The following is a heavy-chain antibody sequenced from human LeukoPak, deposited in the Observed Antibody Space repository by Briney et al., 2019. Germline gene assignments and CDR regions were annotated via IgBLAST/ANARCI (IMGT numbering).Heavy chain of an antibody. CDR1: GFTFSSYA. Sequence: GGSLRLSCAASGFTFSSYAMSWVRQAPGKGLEWVSYISSSSSTIYYADSVKGRFTISRDNAKNSLYLQMNSLRAEDTAVYYCARGGIGYYYDSSGYSGVLYWGQGTLVTVSS. CDR3: ARGGIGYYYDSSGYSGVLY. J-gene: IGHJ4*02. V-gene: IGHV3-48*04. D-gene: IGHD3-22*01. CDR2: ISSSSSTI.